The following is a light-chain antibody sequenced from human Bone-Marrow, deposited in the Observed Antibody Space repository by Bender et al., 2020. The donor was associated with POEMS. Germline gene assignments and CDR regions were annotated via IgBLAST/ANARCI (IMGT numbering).Light chain of an antibody. J-gene: IGLJ3*02. CDR2: DVT. CDR3: SSYTSRDTWV. CDR1: SSDVGGYGY. Sequence: QSALTQPPSASGSPGQSVTISCTGTSSDVGGYGYVSWYQQHPGNAPKLMIYDVTTRPSGVSDRFSASKSGNTASLIISGLQAEDEAEYYCSSYTSRDTWVFGGGTKLTVL. V-gene: IGLV2-14*01.